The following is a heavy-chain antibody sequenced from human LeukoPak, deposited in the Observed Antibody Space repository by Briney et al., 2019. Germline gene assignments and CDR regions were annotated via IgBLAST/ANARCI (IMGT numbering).Heavy chain of an antibody. D-gene: IGHD6-6*01. CDR2: TNEVGSDT. J-gene: IGHJ4*02. CDR1: GWSFSSYW. V-gene: IGHV3-7*03. CDR3: AGEPRQLAY. Sequence: PGGSLRLSCAVSGWSFSSYWMSWVRQVPGKGLEWVSSTNEVGSDTRYADSVRGRFTISRDNAKNSLYLQMNSLTVEDTATYYCAGEPRQLAYWGQGTLVTVSS.